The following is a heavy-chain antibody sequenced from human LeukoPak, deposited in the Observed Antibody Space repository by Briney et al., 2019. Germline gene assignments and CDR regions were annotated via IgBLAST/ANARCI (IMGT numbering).Heavy chain of an antibody. CDR1: GGTFSSYT. J-gene: IGHJ6*03. CDR2: IIPILGIA. Sequence: AVKVSCKASGGTFSSYTISWVRLAPGQGLEWLGRIIPILGIANYAQQLQGRVTITADKSTSTAYMELSSLRSEDTAVYFCARGYYYYYYMDVWGKGTTVTVSS. V-gene: IGHV1-69*02. CDR3: ARGYYYYYYMDV.